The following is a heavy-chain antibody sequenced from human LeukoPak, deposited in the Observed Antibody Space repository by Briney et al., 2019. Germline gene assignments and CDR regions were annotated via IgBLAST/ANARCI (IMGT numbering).Heavy chain of an antibody. Sequence: PGGSLRLSCAASGFTFSRYNMNWVRQAPGKGLEWVSSISTSSSYIYYADSVKGRFTISRDNAKNSLYLQMNSLRAEDTAVYYCARGGIRSGPPDYWGQGTLVTVSS. D-gene: IGHD2-15*01. CDR2: ISTSSSYI. CDR3: ARGGIRSGPPDY. J-gene: IGHJ4*02. V-gene: IGHV3-21*01. CDR1: GFTFSRYN.